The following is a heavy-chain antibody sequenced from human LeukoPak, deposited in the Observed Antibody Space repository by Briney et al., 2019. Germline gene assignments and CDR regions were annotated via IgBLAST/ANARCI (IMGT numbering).Heavy chain of an antibody. CDR3: AKEATTVTTSPPFDY. CDR2: ISGSGGST. V-gene: IGHV3-23*01. Sequence: GGSLRLSCAASGFTFSSYAMSWVRQAPGKGLEWVSAISGSGGSTYYADSAKGRFTISRDNSKNTLSLQMNSLRADDTAVYYCAKEATTVTTSPPFDYWGQEPWSPSPQ. J-gene: IGHJ4*01. CDR1: GFTFSSYA. D-gene: IGHD4-17*01.